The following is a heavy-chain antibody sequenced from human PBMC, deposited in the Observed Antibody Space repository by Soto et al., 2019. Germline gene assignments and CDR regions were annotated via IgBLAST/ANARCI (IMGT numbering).Heavy chain of an antibody. V-gene: IGHV1-69*12. CDR1: GGTFSNYA. CDR3: AGWESSSSSDGMDV. D-gene: IGHD6-6*01. J-gene: IGHJ6*02. Sequence: QVQLVQSGAEVKKPGSSVKVSCKASGGTFSNYAISWVRQAPGQGLEWMGGIIPMYGTANYAQKFQGRVTITADESTSTAYMELSSLRYEDTAVYYCAGWESSSSSDGMDVWCQGTTVTVSS. CDR2: IIPMYGTA.